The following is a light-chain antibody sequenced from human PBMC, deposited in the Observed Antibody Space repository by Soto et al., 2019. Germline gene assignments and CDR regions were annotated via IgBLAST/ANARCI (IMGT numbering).Light chain of an antibody. V-gene: IGKV3-15*01. CDR1: QSVSSN. Sequence: EIVMTQSPATLSVSPGERATLSCRASQSVSSNLAWYQQKPGQAPRLLIYGASTRATGIPARFSGSGSGTELTLTISSLQLEDFAAYYCQQYNHWPPYTFGQGTKLEIK. J-gene: IGKJ2*01. CDR2: GAS. CDR3: QQYNHWPPYT.